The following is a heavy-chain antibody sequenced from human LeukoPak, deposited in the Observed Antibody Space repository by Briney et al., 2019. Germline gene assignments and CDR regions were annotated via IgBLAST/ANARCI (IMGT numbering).Heavy chain of an antibody. Sequence: GGSLRLSCTTSGFNFSTNSMNWVRQAPGKGLEWVSYISSSSSLIYYADSVKGRFTISRDNSKNTLFLQMNSLRADDTAVYYCAKGGIAVASTSYYYYMDVWGKGTTVTISS. CDR2: ISSSSSLI. D-gene: IGHD6-19*01. J-gene: IGHJ6*03. V-gene: IGHV3-48*01. CDR3: AKGGIAVASTSYYYYMDV. CDR1: GFNFSTNS.